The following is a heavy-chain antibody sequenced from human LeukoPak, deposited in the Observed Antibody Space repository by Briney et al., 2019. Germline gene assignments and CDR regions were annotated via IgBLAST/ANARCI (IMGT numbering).Heavy chain of an antibody. J-gene: IGHJ4*02. CDR3: TRSTGWYNYFDY. Sequence: GGSLRLSCAASGFTFDNYAMHWVRQAPGKGLEWVSGISWNSGSIDYADSVKGRLTISRDNAKNSLYLQMNSLRAEDMASYFCTRSTGWYNYFDYWGQGTLVTVSS. CDR2: ISWNSGSI. CDR1: GFTFDNYA. V-gene: IGHV3-9*03. D-gene: IGHD6-19*01.